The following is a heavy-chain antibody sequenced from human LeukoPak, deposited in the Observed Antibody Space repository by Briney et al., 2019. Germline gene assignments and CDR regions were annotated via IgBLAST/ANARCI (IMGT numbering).Heavy chain of an antibody. V-gene: IGHV3-7*01. D-gene: IGHD2-2*01. CDR3: AREDRVPAADDAFDI. J-gene: IGHJ3*02. CDR1: GFTFSSYW. Sequence: GGSLRLSCAASGFTFSSYWMSWVRQAPGKGLEWVANIKQDGSEKYYMDSVRGRFTISRDNAKNSLYLQMNSLRAEDTAVYYCAREDRVPAADDAFDIWGQGTMVTVSS. CDR2: IKQDGSEK.